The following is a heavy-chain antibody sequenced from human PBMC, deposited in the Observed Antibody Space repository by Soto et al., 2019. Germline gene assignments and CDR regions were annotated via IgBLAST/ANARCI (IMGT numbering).Heavy chain of an antibody. CDR3: AKDRGPYYYGMDV. CDR1: GFIFSEYE. Sequence: GGSLRLSCEVSGFIFSEYEFNWVRQAPGKGLEWVAVISYDGSNKYYADSVKGRFTISRDNSKNTLYLQMNSLRAEDTAVYYCAKDRGPYYYGMDVWGQGTTVTVSS. CDR2: ISYDGSNK. D-gene: IGHD3-10*01. V-gene: IGHV3-30*18. J-gene: IGHJ6*02.